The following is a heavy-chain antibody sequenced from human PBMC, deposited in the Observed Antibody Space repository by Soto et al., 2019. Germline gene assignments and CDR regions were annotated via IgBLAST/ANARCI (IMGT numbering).Heavy chain of an antibody. CDR1: GFTFSSYA. CDR3: ARIPRRSVTTPY. J-gene: IGHJ4*02. CDR2: ISYDGSNK. D-gene: IGHD4-4*01. V-gene: IGHV3-30-3*01. Sequence: PGESLKISCAASGFTFSSYAMHWVRQAPGKGLEWVAVISYDGSNKYYADSVKGRFTISRDNSKNTLYLQMNSLRAEDTAVYYCARIPRRSVTTPYWGQGTLVTVS.